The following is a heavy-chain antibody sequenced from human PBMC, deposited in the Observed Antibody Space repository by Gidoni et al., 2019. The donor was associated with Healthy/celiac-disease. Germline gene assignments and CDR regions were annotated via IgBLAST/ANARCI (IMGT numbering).Heavy chain of an antibody. D-gene: IGHD2-21*01. Sequence: EVQLLESGGGLVQPGGSLTLSCAASGFPFSSYAMRWVRQAPGKGLEWVSAISGSGGSTYYADSVKGRFTISRDNSKNTLYLQMNSLRAEDTAVYYCAKGPPRPYSTESYYFDYWGQGTLVTVSS. CDR3: AKGPPRPYSTESYYFDY. J-gene: IGHJ4*02. CDR2: ISGSGGST. CDR1: GFPFSSYA. V-gene: IGHV3-23*01.